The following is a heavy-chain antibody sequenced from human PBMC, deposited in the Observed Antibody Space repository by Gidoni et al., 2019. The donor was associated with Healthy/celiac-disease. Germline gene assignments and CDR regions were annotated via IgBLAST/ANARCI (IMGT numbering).Heavy chain of an antibody. CDR3: ARGRRYYYGSGSYQESDY. J-gene: IGHJ4*02. Sequence: QVQLQQWGAGLMKPSETLSLTCAVYGGSFSGYYWSWLRQPPGKGLEWIGEIKHSGRTNYNPSFKSRVTRSVDTSKNQFSLKLGSVTAADTAVYYCARGRRYYYGSGSYQESDYWGQGTLVTVSS. CDR2: IKHSGRT. CDR1: GGSFSGYY. D-gene: IGHD3-10*01. V-gene: IGHV4-34*01.